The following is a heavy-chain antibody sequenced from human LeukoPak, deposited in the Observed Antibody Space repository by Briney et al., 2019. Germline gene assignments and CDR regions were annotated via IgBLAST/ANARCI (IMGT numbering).Heavy chain of an antibody. Sequence: TSETLSLTCTVSGGSISSGDYYWSWIRQPPGRGLEWIGYIHYSGSTYYNPSLKSRVTISVDTSKNQFSLKLSSVTAADTAIYYCARAPLDCSGGSCYYWYFDLWGRGTLVTVSS. CDR1: GGSISSGDYY. CDR3: ARAPLDCSGGSCYYWYFDL. J-gene: IGHJ2*01. CDR2: IHYSGST. V-gene: IGHV4-30-4*08. D-gene: IGHD2-15*01.